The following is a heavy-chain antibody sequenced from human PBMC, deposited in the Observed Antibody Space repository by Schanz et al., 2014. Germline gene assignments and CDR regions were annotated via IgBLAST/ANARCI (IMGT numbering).Heavy chain of an antibody. V-gene: IGHV3-20*04. CDR2: INWSDGST. CDR3: AKEKEEVAADGSFFDY. Sequence: EVQLVESGGGVVRPGGSLRLSCAASGFTFDDYAMSWVRQAPGKGLEWVSAINWSDGSTGYADSVKGRFTISRDNAKNSLYLQMNSLRAEDTAVYYCAKEKEEVAADGSFFDYWGQGTRVTVSS. CDR1: GFTFDDYA. J-gene: IGHJ4*02. D-gene: IGHD6-13*01.